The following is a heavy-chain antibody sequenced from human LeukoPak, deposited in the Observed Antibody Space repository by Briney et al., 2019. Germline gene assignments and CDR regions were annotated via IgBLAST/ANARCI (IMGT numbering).Heavy chain of an antibody. D-gene: IGHD1-26*01. Sequence: PGGSLRLSCAASGFTFSSYAMSWVRQAPGKRLEWVSAISGSGGSTYYADSVKGRFTISRDNSKNTLYLQMNSLRAEDTAVYYCAKGRGRLVGATMADYWGQGTLVTVSS. J-gene: IGHJ4*02. V-gene: IGHV3-23*01. CDR2: ISGSGGST. CDR1: GFTFSSYA. CDR3: AKGRGRLVGATMADY.